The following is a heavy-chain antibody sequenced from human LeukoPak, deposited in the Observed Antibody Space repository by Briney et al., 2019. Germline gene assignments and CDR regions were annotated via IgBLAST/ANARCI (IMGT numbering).Heavy chain of an antibody. V-gene: IGHV1-8*01. Sequence: WASVKVSCKASGYTFTSYDINWVRQATGQGLEWMGWMNPNSGNTGYAQKFQGRVTMTRNTSISTAYMEPSSLRSEDTAVYYCAREIDDSGAAGIGYYYYGMDVWGQGTTVTVSS. D-gene: IGHD6-13*01. CDR1: GYTFTSYD. J-gene: IGHJ6*02. CDR3: AREIDDSGAAGIGYYYYGMDV. CDR2: MNPNSGNT.